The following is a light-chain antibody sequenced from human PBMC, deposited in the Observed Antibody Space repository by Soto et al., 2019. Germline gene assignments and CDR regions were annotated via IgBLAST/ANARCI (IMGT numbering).Light chain of an antibody. J-gene: IGLJ2*01. V-gene: IGLV2-18*02. CDR1: SSDVGSYNR. CDR2: EVS. Sequence: QSVLTQPPSVSGSPGQSVTISCTGTSSDVGSYNRVSWYQQPPGTAPKLMIYEVSNRPSGVPDRFSGSKSGNTASLTISGLQAEDEADYYCSSYTSSSTLWVVFGGGTKVTVL. CDR3: SSYTSSSTLWVV.